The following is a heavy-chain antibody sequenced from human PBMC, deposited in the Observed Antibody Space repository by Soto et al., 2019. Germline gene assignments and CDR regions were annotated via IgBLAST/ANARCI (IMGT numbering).Heavy chain of an antibody. Sequence: ASVKVSCKASGYTFTGYYMHWVRQAPGQGLEWMGWINPNSGGTNYAQKFQGWVTMTRDTSISTAYMELSRLRSDDTAVYYCARDVVLAATQTGDNWFDSWGQGNLVIGSS. CDR3: ARDVVLAATQTGDNWFDS. D-gene: IGHD2-15*01. CDR2: INPNSGGT. J-gene: IGHJ5*01. CDR1: GYTFTGYY. V-gene: IGHV1-2*04.